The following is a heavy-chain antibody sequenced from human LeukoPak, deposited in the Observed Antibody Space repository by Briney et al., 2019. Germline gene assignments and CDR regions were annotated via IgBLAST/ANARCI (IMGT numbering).Heavy chain of an antibody. CDR1: GGSISSSPYY. CDR2: IYYSGTT. Sequence: PSETLSLTCTVSGGSISSSPYYWGWIRQPPGKGLEWIGSIYYSGTTHYNPSLESRVTISVDTSKNQFSLKLSSVTAADTAVYYCARDGDTAMVTQKIIRPWNYYYMDVWGKGTTVTVSS. J-gene: IGHJ6*03. D-gene: IGHD5-18*01. V-gene: IGHV4-39*07. CDR3: ARDGDTAMVTQKIIRPWNYYYMDV.